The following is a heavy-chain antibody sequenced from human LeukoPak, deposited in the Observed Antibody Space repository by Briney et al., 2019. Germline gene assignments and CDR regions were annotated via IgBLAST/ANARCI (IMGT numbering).Heavy chain of an antibody. CDR1: GFTFSSYS. V-gene: IGHV3-48*01. D-gene: IGHD3-16*01. CDR3: ARSRGHGDY. CDR2: ISSSSSTI. Sequence: TGGSLRLSCAASGFTFSSYSMNWVRQAPGKGLEWVSYISSSSSTIYYADSAKGRFTISRDNAKNSLYLQMNSLRAEDTAVYYCARSRGHGDYWGQGTLVTVSS. J-gene: IGHJ4*02.